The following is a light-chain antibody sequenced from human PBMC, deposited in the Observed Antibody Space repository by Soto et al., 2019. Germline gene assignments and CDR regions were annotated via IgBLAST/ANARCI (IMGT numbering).Light chain of an antibody. CDR3: LLYYGGTWV. CDR1: TGAVTSGYY. J-gene: IGLJ3*02. CDR2: STS. V-gene: IGLV7-43*01. Sequence: QTVVTQEPSVTVSPGGTVTLTCASSTGAVTSGYYPNWFQQKRGQPPRTLIYSTSNKQSWTPARFSGSLLGGKAALTLSGVQPEDEADDCCLLYYGGTWVLGGGTKLTVL.